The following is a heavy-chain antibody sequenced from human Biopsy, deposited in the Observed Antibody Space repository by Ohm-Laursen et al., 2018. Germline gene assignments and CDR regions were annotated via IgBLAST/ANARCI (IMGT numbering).Heavy chain of an antibody. Sequence: GSLRLSCSASGVALSGYAMNWVRQAPGKGMEWISYIYGGGSPVSYADSVKGRFTISRDNAQNSLYLHMNSLRAEDTAVYYCARLNSGTYDASDLWGQGTMVIASS. J-gene: IGHJ3*01. V-gene: IGHV3-48*03. CDR3: ARLNSGTYDASDL. D-gene: IGHD1-26*01. CDR1: GVALSGYA. CDR2: IYGGGSPV.